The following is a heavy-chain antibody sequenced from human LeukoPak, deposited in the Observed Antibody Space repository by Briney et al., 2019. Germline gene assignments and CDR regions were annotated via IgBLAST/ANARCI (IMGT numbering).Heavy chain of an antibody. J-gene: IGHJ6*02. D-gene: IGHD2-15*01. CDR3: AKAPPAATNYYSRMDV. CDR2: VSGRGDAK. CDR1: GFTFNNYA. V-gene: IGHV3-23*01. Sequence: GGSLRLSCAASGFTFNNYAMTWVRQAPGKGLEWVSAVSGRGDAKYYADSVKGRFTISRDDSKNTLYLQMNSLRAEDTAVYHCAKAPPAATNYYSRMDVCGQGTKVTVSS.